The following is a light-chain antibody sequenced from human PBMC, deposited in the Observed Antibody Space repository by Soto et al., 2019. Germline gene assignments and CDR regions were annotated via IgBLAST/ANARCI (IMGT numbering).Light chain of an antibody. CDR2: EVR. J-gene: IGLJ1*01. Sequence: QSVLTQPASVSGSHGQSITISCTGTSSDVGGYNYVSWYQQHPGKVPKLIIYEVRNRPSGVSPRFSGSKSGNMASLTISGLLAEDEADYYCMSRTSTVTFVFGTGTKVTVL. CDR3: MSRTSTVTFV. V-gene: IGLV2-14*01. CDR1: SSDVGGYNY.